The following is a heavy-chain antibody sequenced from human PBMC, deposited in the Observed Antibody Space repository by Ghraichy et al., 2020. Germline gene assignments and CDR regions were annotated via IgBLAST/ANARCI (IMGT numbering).Heavy chain of an antibody. CDR1: GLMFSPNT. CDR2: IISSTRYI. V-gene: IGHV3-21*01. D-gene: IGHD6-19*01. Sequence: GESLNISCVASGLMFSPNTMNWVRQAPGKGLEWVSSIISSTRYIYYADSVKGRFTISRDNAQNSLYLQMNSLRAEDTAVYYCSRGGGAGTPVLYHMDVWGLGTTVTVSS. J-gene: IGHJ6*02. CDR3: SRGGGAGTPVLYHMDV.